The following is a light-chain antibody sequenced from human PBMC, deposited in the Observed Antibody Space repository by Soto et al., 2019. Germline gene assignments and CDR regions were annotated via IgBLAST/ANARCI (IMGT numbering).Light chain of an antibody. CDR1: SSDVGSYNL. J-gene: IGLJ2*01. CDR3: CSYAGSRTHVL. CDR2: EVS. V-gene: IGLV2-23*02. Sequence: QSVLTQPRSVSGSPGQSVTISCTGTSSDVGSYNLVSWYQQHPGKAPKVLIYEVSERPSGVSNRFSGSKSGNTASLTISGLQAEDEAEYYCCSYAGSRTHVLFGGGTKLTVL.